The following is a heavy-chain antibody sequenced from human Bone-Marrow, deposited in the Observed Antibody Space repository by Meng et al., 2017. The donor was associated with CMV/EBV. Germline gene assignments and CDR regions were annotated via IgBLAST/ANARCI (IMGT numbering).Heavy chain of an antibody. CDR2: IKQDGSEK. D-gene: IGHD6-13*01. CDR1: GFTFSSYW. Sequence: GGSLRLSCAASGFTFSSYWMSWVRQAPGKGLEWVANIKQDGSEKYYVDSVKGRFTISRDNAKNSLYLQMNSLRAEDTAVYYCARDRVSSSWYNQYYYYGMDVWGQGTTVTVSS. CDR3: ARDRVSSSWYNQYYYYGMDV. V-gene: IGHV3-7*01. J-gene: IGHJ6*02.